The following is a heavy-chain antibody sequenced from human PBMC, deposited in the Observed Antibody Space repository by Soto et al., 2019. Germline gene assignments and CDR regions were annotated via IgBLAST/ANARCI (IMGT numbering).Heavy chain of an antibody. V-gene: IGHV3-64*02. CDR3: AKEADISGYHPDY. CDR1: GFSFSSYA. Sequence: GGSLRLSCAASGFSFSSYALHWVRQAPGKGLEFVSAINSYGGSTYYADSVKGRFTISRDNSKNTLYLQVNSLRAEDTAVYYCAKEADISGYHPDYWGQGTQVTVSS. D-gene: IGHD3-22*01. CDR2: INSYGGST. J-gene: IGHJ4*02.